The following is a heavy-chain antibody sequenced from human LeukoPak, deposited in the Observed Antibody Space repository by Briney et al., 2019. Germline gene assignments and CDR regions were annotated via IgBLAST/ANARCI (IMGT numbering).Heavy chain of an antibody. CDR3: ARHGLKLVGASTIYFDN. CDR1: GGSISNNY. V-gene: IGHV4-59*08. D-gene: IGHD1-26*01. J-gene: IGHJ4*02. Sequence: IPSETLSLTCSVSGGSISNNYWSWIRQSPEKGLEWIVYIHSSGSTDYNPSCKSRVVVSVDTSKNQFSLKLYSVTAADTAVYYCARHGLKLVGASTIYFDNWGQGTLVTVSS. CDR2: IHSSGST.